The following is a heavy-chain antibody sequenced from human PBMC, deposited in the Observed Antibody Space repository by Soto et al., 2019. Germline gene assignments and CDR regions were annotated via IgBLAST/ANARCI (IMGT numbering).Heavy chain of an antibody. V-gene: IGHV3-23*01. Sequence: GGSLRLSCAVSGFTFSDFAMSWVRQAPGKGLEWVATVSRSGDRTFYADSVRGRLIVSRDNSKDVLFLQLNSLRADDSALYYCARPFPDRTYYYSGMDVWGQGTTVTVSS. D-gene: IGHD2-21*01. CDR1: GFTFSDFA. J-gene: IGHJ6*02. CDR2: VSRSGDRT. CDR3: ARPFPDRTYYYSGMDV.